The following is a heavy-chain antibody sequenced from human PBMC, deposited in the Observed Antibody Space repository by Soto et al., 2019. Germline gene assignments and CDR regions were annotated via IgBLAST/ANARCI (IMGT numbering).Heavy chain of an antibody. CDR3: ARGGRGGSFDY. CDR2: IDVAGTGT. D-gene: IGHD5-12*01. V-gene: IGHV3-74*01. CDR1: EFTLSTYW. Sequence: EVQLVESGGGLVQPGGSLRLSCAASEFTLSTYWMHWVRQGPGKGPFWVSRIDVAGTGTSYADSVKGRFTISRDIAKKTLYLQMSSLSEEDTAVYSCARGGRGGSFDYWGKGNLVTVSS. J-gene: IGHJ4*02.